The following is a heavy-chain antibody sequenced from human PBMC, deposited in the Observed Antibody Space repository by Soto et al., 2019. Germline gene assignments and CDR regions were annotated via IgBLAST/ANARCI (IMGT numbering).Heavy chain of an antibody. V-gene: IGHV4-31*03. Sequence: PSETLSLTCTASGGSISSGGYYWILIRQHPGKGLEWIGYIYYSGSTYYNPSLKSRVTISVDTSKNQFSLKLSSVTAADTAVYYCARVANLNPLTFFGVVIIRDDAFDIWGQGTMVTVSS. D-gene: IGHD3-3*01. CDR2: IYYSGST. CDR3: ARVANLNPLTFFGVVIIRDDAFDI. J-gene: IGHJ3*02. CDR1: GGSISSGGYY.